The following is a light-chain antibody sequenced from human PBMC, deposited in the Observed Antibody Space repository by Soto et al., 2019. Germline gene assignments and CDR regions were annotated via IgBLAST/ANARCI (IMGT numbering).Light chain of an antibody. Sequence: QSALTQPPSASGSPGQSVTISCTGTSSDVGGYNYVSWYQQYPGKAPKLMIYEVSKRPSGVPDRFAGSKAGKTASLTVSGLQPEEEADYYRSSYAGSNIGVFGGGTKLTVL. CDR2: EVS. J-gene: IGLJ3*02. CDR1: SSDVGGYNY. CDR3: SSYAGSNIGV. V-gene: IGLV2-8*01.